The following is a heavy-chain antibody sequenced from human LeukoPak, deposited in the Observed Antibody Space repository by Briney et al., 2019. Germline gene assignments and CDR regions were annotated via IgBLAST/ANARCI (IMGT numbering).Heavy chain of an antibody. D-gene: IGHD3-16*01. Sequence: GGSLRLSCAASGFTFSSYAMSWVRQAPGKGLEWVSAISGSGGSTYYADSVKGRFTISRDNSKNTLYLQMNSLRAEDTAVYYCAKGETTYYDYVWGSYVYDYWGQGTLVTVSS. V-gene: IGHV3-23*01. J-gene: IGHJ4*02. CDR1: GFTFSSYA. CDR3: AKGETTYYDYVWGSYVYDY. CDR2: ISGSGGST.